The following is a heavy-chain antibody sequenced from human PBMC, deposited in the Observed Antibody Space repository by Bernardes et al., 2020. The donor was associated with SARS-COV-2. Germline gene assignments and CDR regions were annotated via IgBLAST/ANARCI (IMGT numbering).Heavy chain of an antibody. CDR1: GGSISSGGYY. CDR2: IFNGGSGSS. J-gene: IGHJ4*02. D-gene: IGHD6-13*01. Sequence: SETLSLTCTVSGGSISSGGYYWSWVRQHPGKGLEWIGYIFNGGSGSSSYNPSLESRLTISVDTFKNQFSLKLSSVTAADTAVYHCARERPALGMFDYWGQGILVTVSS. V-gene: IGHV4-31*03. CDR3: ARERPALGMFDY.